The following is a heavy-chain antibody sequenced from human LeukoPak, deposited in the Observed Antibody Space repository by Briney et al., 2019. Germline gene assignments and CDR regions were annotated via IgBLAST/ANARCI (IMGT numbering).Heavy chain of an antibody. CDR2: IYYSGNT. Sequence: PSETLSLTCTVSGGSISSSTYYWGWIRQPPGKGLEWIGNIYYSGNTYYNPSLKSRVTISVDTSKNQFSLKLSSVTAADTAVYYCARVVCHYDSSVLPPHPLYYFDYWGQGTLVTVSS. CDR1: GGSISSSTYY. J-gene: IGHJ4*02. CDR3: ARVVCHYDSSVLPPHPLYYFDY. D-gene: IGHD3-22*01. V-gene: IGHV4-39*07.